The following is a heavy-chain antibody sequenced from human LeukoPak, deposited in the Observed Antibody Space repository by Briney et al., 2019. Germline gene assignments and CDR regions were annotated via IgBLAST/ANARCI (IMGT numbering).Heavy chain of an antibody. V-gene: IGHV4-30-2*01. CDR3: ASSDYYGSGSVAFDI. D-gene: IGHD3-10*01. J-gene: IGHJ3*02. CDR2: IYHSGST. Sequence: SETLSLTCSVSGGSISSGGYSWSWIRQPPGKGLEWIGYIYHSGSTYYNPSLKSRVTISVDRSKNQFSLKLSSVTAADTAVYYCASSDYYGSGSVAFDIWGQGTMVTVSS. CDR1: GGSISSGGYS.